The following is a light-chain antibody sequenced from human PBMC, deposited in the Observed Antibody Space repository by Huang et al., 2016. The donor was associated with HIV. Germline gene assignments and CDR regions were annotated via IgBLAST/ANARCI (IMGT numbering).Light chain of an antibody. CDR3: QQYGGSPRT. V-gene: IGKV3-20*01. Sequence: EIVLTQSPGTLSLSPGERATLSCRASMSVTNNYLAWYQQKPGQAPRLVIDGASSRATGIPDRCSGSGSGTDFTLTIRRLEPDDFVVYYCQQYGGSPRTFGQGTKLEIK. CDR1: MSVTNNY. CDR2: GAS. J-gene: IGKJ2*01.